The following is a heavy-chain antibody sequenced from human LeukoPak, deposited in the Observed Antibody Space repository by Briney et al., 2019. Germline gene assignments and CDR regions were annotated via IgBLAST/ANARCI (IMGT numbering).Heavy chain of an antibody. CDR1: GYRLTNNW. CDR3: VRFGLTSSLDY. J-gene: IGHJ4*02. CDR2: IYPGDSDT. V-gene: IGHV5-51*01. D-gene: IGHD6-13*01. Sequence: GESLKISCKISGYRLTNNWICWVRQVPGKGLEWMGLIYPGDSDTRYSPSFQGQVTFSVDASISTAYLQLSGLRASDTAIYYCVRFGLTSSLDYWGEGTLVTVSS.